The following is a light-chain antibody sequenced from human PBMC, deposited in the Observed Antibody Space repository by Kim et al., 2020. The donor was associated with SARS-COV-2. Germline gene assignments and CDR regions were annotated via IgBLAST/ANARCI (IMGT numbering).Light chain of an antibody. CDR2: QDS. CDR1: KLGDKY. Sequence: SYELTQPPSVSVSPGQTASITCSGDKLGDKYACWYQQKPGQSPVLVIYQDSKRPSGIPERFSGSNSGNTATLTISGTQAMDEADYYCQAWDSIAVFFGG. CDR3: QAWDSIAVF. V-gene: IGLV3-1*01. J-gene: IGLJ2*01.